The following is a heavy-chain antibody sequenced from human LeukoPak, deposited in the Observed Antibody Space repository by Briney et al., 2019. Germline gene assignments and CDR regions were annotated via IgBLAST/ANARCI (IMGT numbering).Heavy chain of an antibody. Sequence: GGSLRLSCAASGFTFSSYGMHWVRQAPGKGLDWVAFIRYDGSNKYCADSVKGRFTVSRDNSKNTLYLQMNRLRAEDTAVYYCAKDKSDYGDYSYMHVWGKGTTVTVSS. CDR2: IRYDGSNK. J-gene: IGHJ6*03. V-gene: IGHV3-30*02. D-gene: IGHD4-17*01. CDR1: GFTFSSYG. CDR3: AKDKSDYGDYSYMHV.